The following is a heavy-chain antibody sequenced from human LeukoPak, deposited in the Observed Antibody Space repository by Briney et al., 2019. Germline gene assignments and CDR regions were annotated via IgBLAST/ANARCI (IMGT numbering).Heavy chain of an antibody. Sequence: GGSLEIPWQGSGYIFTSYWIGWVRQLPGKGLGGMGIIYSGEADTRYSPSFQGQVTISADKSISTAYLQWSSLKASDTAMYYCARVGYGSGSYPYYYDYGMDVWGQGTTVTVSS. D-gene: IGHD3-10*01. V-gene: IGHV5-51*01. CDR1: GYIFTSYW. CDR3: ARVGYGSGSYPYYYDYGMDV. J-gene: IGHJ6*02. CDR2: IYSGEADT.